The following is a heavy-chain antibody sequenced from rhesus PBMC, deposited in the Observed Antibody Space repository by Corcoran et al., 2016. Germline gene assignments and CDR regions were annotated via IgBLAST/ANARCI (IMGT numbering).Heavy chain of an antibody. V-gene: IGHV4-99*01. CDR3: ARSHSSGWYVDY. CDR1: GYSISSGYY. D-gene: IGHD6-31*01. CDR2: IGGSSART. Sequence: QVQLQESGPGLVKPSETLSLTCAVSGYSISSGYYWGWIRQPPGKGLEWIGYIGGSSARTYYNPSLKSRVTISKDTSKNQFSLKLSSVTAADTAVYYCARSHSSGWYVDYWGQGVLVTVSS. J-gene: IGHJ4*01.